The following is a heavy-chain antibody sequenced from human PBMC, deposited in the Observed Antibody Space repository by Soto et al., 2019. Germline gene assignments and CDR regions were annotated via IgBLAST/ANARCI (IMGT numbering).Heavy chain of an antibody. D-gene: IGHD1-1*01. Sequence: QVQLVESGGGLVRPGGSLRLSCAASGFTFSDYYMSWIRQAPGKGLEWVSYISNSGSIIYYADSVKGRFTISRDNAKNSLYLQMNSLRVEDTAVYYCARGRTATLYYFDYWGQGTLVTVSS. CDR2: ISNSGSII. CDR3: ARGRTATLYYFDY. V-gene: IGHV3-11*01. J-gene: IGHJ4*02. CDR1: GFTFSDYY.